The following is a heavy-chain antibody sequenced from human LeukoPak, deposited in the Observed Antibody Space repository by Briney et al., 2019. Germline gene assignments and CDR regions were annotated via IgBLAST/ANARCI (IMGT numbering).Heavy chain of an antibody. J-gene: IGHJ6*03. CDR1: GGTFSSYG. Sequence: ASVKVSCKASGGTFSSYGISWVRQAPGQGLEWMGWISAYNGNTNYAQKLQGRVTMTTDTSTSTAYMELRSLRSDDTAVYYCARVAAAGPDYYYYYMDVWGKGTTVTVSS. CDR2: ISAYNGNT. D-gene: IGHD6-13*01. V-gene: IGHV1-18*01. CDR3: ARVAAAGPDYYYYYMDV.